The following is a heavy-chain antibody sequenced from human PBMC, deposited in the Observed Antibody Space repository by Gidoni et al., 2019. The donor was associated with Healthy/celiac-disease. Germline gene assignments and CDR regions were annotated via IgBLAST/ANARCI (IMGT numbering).Heavy chain of an antibody. Sequence: QVLLVQSGAEVKKPGASVKVSCKASGYTFTGYYMHWVRQAPGQGLEWMGWINPNSGGTNYAQKFQGWVTMTRDTSISTAYMELSRLRSDDTAVYYCARDRRYYGSYYYGMDVWGQGTTVTVSS. J-gene: IGHJ6*02. CDR2: INPNSGGT. D-gene: IGHD3-10*01. CDR1: GYTFTGYY. V-gene: IGHV1-2*04. CDR3: ARDRRYYGSYYYGMDV.